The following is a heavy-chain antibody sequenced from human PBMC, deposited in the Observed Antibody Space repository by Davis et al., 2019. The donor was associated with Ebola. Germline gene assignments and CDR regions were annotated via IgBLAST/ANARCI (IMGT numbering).Heavy chain of an antibody. D-gene: IGHD3-3*01. V-gene: IGHV3-30*03. CDR3: ARDKIDDFWSGYYTPGGYYYGMDV. CDR1: GFTFSSYG. Sequence: GESLKISCAASGFTFSSYGMHWVRQAPGKGLEWVAVISYDGSNKYYADSVKGRFTISRDNSKNTLYLQMNSLRAEDTAVYYCARDKIDDFWSGYYTPGGYYYGMDVWGQGTTVTVSS. J-gene: IGHJ6*02. CDR2: ISYDGSNK.